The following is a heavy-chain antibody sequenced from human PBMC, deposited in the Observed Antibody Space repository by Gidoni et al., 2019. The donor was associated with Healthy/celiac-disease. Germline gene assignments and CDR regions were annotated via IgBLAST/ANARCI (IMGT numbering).Heavy chain of an antibody. Sequence: EVQLLESGGGLVQPGGSLRLSCAASGFTFSSYAMSWVRQAPGKGLEWVSAISGSGGSTYYADSVKGRFTISRDNSKNTLYLQMNSLRAEDTAVYYCAKCAAYYYGSGKERYFDYWGQGTLVTVSS. CDR1: GFTFSSYA. V-gene: IGHV3-23*01. D-gene: IGHD3-10*01. J-gene: IGHJ4*02. CDR3: AKCAAYYYGSGKERYFDY. CDR2: ISGSGGST.